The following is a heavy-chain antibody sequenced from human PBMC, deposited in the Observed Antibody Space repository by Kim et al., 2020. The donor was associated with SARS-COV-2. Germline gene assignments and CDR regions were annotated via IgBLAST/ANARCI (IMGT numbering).Heavy chain of an antibody. V-gene: IGHV1-18*01. D-gene: IGHD1-26*01. J-gene: IGHJ4*02. CDR2: IDSDNGNT. CDR1: GYTFTDYG. Sequence: ASVKVSCKASGYTFTDYGFSWVRQDPGQGLEWMGWIDSDNGNTNYAQNLQGRVTMTADTSTSTAYMELMSLRSDDTAMYYCVRGHYGKIVGEYWGQGTLVTVSS. CDR3: VRGHYGKIVGEY.